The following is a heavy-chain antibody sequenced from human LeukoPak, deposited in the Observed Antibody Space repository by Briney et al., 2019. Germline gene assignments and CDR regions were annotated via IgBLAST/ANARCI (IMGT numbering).Heavy chain of an antibody. Sequence: SETLSLTCAVYGGSFSGYYWSWIRQPPGKGLEWIGEINHSGSTNYNPSLKSRVTISVDTSKNQFSLKLSSVTAADTAVYYCARGTAVAHDYRGQGTLVTVSS. CDR3: ARGTAVAHDY. CDR2: INHSGST. D-gene: IGHD6-19*01. CDR1: GGSFSGYY. J-gene: IGHJ4*02. V-gene: IGHV4-34*01.